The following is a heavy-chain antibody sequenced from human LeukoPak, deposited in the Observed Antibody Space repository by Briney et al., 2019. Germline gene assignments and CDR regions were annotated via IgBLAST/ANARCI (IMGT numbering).Heavy chain of an antibody. D-gene: IGHD3-3*01. CDR1: GYTFTGYY. CDR3: ARDYHPPNIRFLYYYYMDV. V-gene: IGHV1-2*02. J-gene: IGHJ6*03. Sequence: ASVKVSCKASGYTFTGYYIHWVRQAPGQGPEWMGWISPDSGGTNYAQKFQGRVTMTRDTSISTAYMELSRLRSDDTAVYYCARDYHPPNIRFLYYYYMDVWGKGTTVTVSS. CDR2: ISPDSGGT.